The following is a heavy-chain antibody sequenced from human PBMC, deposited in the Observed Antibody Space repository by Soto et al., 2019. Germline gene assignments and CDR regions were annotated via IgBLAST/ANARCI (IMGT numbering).Heavy chain of an antibody. D-gene: IGHD6-19*01. CDR2: IVVGSGNT. V-gene: IGHV1-58*01. CDR1: GFTFTSSA. Sequence: SVKVSCKASGFTFTSSAVQWVRQARGQRLEWIGWIVVGSGNTNYAQKFQERVTIARDMSTSTAYMELSSLRSEDTAVYYCAAVGYSSGWYHFDYWGQGTLVTVSS. J-gene: IGHJ4*02. CDR3: AAVGYSSGWYHFDY.